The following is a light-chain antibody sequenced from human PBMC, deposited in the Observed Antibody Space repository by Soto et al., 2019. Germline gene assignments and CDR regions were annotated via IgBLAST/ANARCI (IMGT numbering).Light chain of an antibody. CDR3: QQSYSTPWT. J-gene: IGKJ1*01. CDR1: QSISSY. CDR2: GAS. V-gene: IGKV1-39*01. Sequence: DIQMTQSPSSLSPSVGDRVTITCRASQSISSYLNWYQQKPGKAPKLLIYGASSLQSGVPSRFSGSGSGTDFTLTISSLQPEDFATYYCQQSYSTPWTFGQGTKVEIK.